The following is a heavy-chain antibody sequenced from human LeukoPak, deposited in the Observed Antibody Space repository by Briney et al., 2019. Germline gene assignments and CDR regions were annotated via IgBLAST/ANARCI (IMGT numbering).Heavy chain of an antibody. J-gene: IGHJ4*02. D-gene: IGHD6-13*01. Sequence: GGSLRLSCAASGFTISSNYMIWVRQAPGKGLEWVSVIYSGGSTYYADSVKGRFTISRDSSENTLYLHMNGLRAEDTAVYYCARSKQLAFDWWGQGTLVTVSS. CDR2: IYSGGST. CDR3: ARSKQLAFDW. CDR1: GFTISSNY. V-gene: IGHV3-66*01.